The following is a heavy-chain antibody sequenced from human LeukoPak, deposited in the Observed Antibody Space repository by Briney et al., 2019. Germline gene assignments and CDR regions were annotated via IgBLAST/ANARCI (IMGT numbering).Heavy chain of an antibody. J-gene: IGHJ6*03. CDR2: IKQDGSEK. D-gene: IGHD1-14*01. CDR3: ARGIPTTYCYYYYMDV. V-gene: IGHV3-7*01. CDR1: GFTFSSYW. Sequence: GGSLRLSCAASGFTFSSYWMSWVRQAPGKGLEWVANIKQDGSEKYYVDSVKGRFTISRDNAKNSLYLQMNSLRAEDTAVYYCARGIPTTYCYYYYMDVWGKGTTVTISS.